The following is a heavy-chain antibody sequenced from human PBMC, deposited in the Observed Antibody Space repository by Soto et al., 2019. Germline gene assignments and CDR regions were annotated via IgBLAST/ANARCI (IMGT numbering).Heavy chain of an antibody. V-gene: IGHV4-4*02. CDR3: ARSGVYSLGS. D-gene: IGHD2-21*01. J-gene: IGHJ5*02. CDR1: GGSISSDNW. CDR2: VYRSGST. Sequence: QVQLQESGPGLVKPSGTLSLTCAVSGGSISSDNWWNWVRQPPGQGLEWIGEVYRSGSTNYDPSLKSRVTISIDMSKNQCSLTPTSVTAADTAMYYCARSGVYSLGSWGQGTLVTVSS.